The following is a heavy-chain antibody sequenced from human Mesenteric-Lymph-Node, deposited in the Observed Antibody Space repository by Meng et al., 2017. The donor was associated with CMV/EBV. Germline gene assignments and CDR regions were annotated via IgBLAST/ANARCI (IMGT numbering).Heavy chain of an antibody. J-gene: IGHJ5*02. Sequence: SGGSISSGAYYWSWIRQPPGKGLEWIGYIYYSGSTYYNPSLKSRVTISVDTSKNQFSLKLSSVTAADTAVYYCARGGVLVVAQFDPWGQGTLVTVSS. CDR3: ARGGVLVVAQFDP. CDR2: IYYSGST. CDR1: GGSISSGAYY. V-gene: IGHV4-30-4*08. D-gene: IGHD3-22*01.